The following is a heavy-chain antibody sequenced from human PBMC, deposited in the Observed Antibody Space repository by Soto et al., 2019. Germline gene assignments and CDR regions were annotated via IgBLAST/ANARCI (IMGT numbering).Heavy chain of an antibody. CDR1: GYTFTSYA. CDR3: ARVQTPTESDY. J-gene: IGHJ4*02. Sequence: ASVKVSCKASGYTFTSYAMHWVRQAPGQRLEWMGWINADNGNRKYSQKFQGRVTITRDTSTSTAYMDLSSLRSDDTAVYYCARVQTPTESDYWGQGTLVTVSS. CDR2: INADNGNR. V-gene: IGHV1-3*01. D-gene: IGHD4-4*01.